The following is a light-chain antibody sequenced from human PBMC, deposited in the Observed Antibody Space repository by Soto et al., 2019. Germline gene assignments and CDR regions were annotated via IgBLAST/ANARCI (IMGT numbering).Light chain of an antibody. CDR3: QQYNSYSPWT. CDR2: KAS. V-gene: IGKV1-5*03. J-gene: IGKJ1*01. Sequence: DIQMTQSPSTLSASVGDRVTITCRASQSISSWLAWYQQKPGKATTLLIYKASSLESGVPSRFSVSGSGTEFTLNISSLQPDDFAPYYCQQYNSYSPWTFGQGTKVEI. CDR1: QSISSW.